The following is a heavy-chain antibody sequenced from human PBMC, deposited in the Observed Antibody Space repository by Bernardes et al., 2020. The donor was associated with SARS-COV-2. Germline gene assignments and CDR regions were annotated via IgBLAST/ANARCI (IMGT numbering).Heavy chain of an antibody. CDR1: GGSSSSSSYY. J-gene: IGHJ5*01. D-gene: IGHD3-16*02. V-gene: IGHV4-39*01. Sequence: SETLSLTCTVSGGSSSSSSYYWGWIRQPPGKGLEWIGSIHYSGNTYYNPSLKSRVTISVDTSKIQFSLKLTSVTAADTAVYYCARHDRLSWFDPWGQGTTVTVSS. CDR2: IHYSGNT. CDR3: ARHDRLSWFDP.